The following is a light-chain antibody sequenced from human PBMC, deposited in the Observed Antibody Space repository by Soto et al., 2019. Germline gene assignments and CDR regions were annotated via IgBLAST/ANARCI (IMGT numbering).Light chain of an antibody. J-gene: IGKJ2*01. Sequence: EIVLTQSPGTLSLSPGERATLSCRASQSVSSSYLAWYQQKPGQAPRLLIYDASSRATGIPDRFSGSGSGTEFTLTISRLEPEDFAVFYCQQYGSSPRTFGQGTKLEIK. CDR2: DAS. CDR1: QSVSSSY. V-gene: IGKV3-20*01. CDR3: QQYGSSPRT.